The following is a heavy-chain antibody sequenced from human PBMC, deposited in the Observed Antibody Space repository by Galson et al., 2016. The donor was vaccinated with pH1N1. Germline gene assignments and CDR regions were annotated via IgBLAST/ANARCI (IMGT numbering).Heavy chain of an antibody. Sequence: SLRLSCAASGFSFSSYGMHWVRQAPGKGLEWVAVIWYEGINKDYADSVKGRFTISRDNSKNTMFLQMNSLRAEDTAVYYCARDRAFIVVGEGWYYYYGLDVWGQGTTVTVSS. V-gene: IGHV3-33*01. CDR1: GFSFSSYG. CDR3: ARDRAFIVVGEGWYYYYGLDV. D-gene: IGHD3-22*01. CDR2: IWYEGINK. J-gene: IGHJ6*02.